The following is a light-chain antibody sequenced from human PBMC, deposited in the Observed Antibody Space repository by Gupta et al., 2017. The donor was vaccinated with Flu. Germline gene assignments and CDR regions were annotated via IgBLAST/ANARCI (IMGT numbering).Light chain of an antibody. CDR1: QSLLHSNGHTY. CDR2: LGS. CDR3: MQGLQSFT. J-gene: IGKJ3*01. Sequence: IVMIQSPLSLPVTPGEPAPISCRSSQSLLHSNGHTYLDWYLQKPGQSPQLLIYLGSNRASGVPDRFSGSGSGTDFTLKISRVEAEDVGVYYCMQGLQSFTFGPGTKVDSK. V-gene: IGKV2-28*01.